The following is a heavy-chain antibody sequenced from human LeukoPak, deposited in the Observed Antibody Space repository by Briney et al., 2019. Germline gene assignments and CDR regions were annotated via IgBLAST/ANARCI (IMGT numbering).Heavy chain of an antibody. Sequence: SETLSLTCAVYGGSFSGYYWSWIRQPPGKGLEWIGEINHSGSTNYNPSLKSRVTISVDTSKNQFSLKLSSVTAEDTAVYYCARGTEWFGELLRYWGQGTLVTVSS. CDR2: INHSGST. CDR3: ARGTEWFGELLRY. V-gene: IGHV4-34*01. D-gene: IGHD3-10*01. J-gene: IGHJ4*02. CDR1: GGSFSGYY.